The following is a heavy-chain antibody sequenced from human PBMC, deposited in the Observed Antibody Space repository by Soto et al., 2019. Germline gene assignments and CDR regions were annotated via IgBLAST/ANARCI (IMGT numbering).Heavy chain of an antibody. CDR1: GAALNSGNYY. CDR3: ARLIIATNHYKWFDP. CDR2: RYVTGAV. D-gene: IGHD2-21*01. V-gene: IGHV4-31*03. J-gene: IGHJ5*02. Sequence: SETLSLTCSVSGAALNSGNYYWSWIRQVPGKGLEWIGHRYVTGAVDYNPSLRDRITISQDTSERQFSLNLRLVTAADTAVYYCARLIIATNHYKWFDPWGQGTLATVA.